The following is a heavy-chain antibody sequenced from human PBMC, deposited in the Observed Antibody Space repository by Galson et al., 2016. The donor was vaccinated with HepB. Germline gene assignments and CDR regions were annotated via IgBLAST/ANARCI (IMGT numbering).Heavy chain of an antibody. Sequence: SVRVSCKASGYTFTSYAMNWVRQAPGQGLEWMGWINTNTGNPTYAQGFTGRFVFSLDTSVSTAYLQISSLKAEDTAVYYCARDLGKSRPYYGMDVWGQGTTVTVSS. V-gene: IGHV7-4-1*02. CDR2: INTNTGNP. D-gene: IGHD4-23*01. CDR3: ARDLGKSRPYYGMDV. CDR1: GYTFTSYA. J-gene: IGHJ6*02.